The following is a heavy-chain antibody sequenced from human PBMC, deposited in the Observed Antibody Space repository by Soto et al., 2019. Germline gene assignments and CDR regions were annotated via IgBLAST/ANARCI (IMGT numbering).Heavy chain of an antibody. J-gene: IGHJ3*02. Sequence: SETLSLTCTVSGGSISSGDYYWSWIRQPPGKGLEGIGYIYYSGSTYYNPSLKSRVTISVDTSKNQFSLKLSSVTAADTAVYYCARGGFITMIVVVTDAFDIRGQGTMVTVSS. CDR3: ARGGFITMIVVVTDAFDI. D-gene: IGHD3-22*01. CDR1: GGSISSGDYY. CDR2: IYYSGST. V-gene: IGHV4-30-4*01.